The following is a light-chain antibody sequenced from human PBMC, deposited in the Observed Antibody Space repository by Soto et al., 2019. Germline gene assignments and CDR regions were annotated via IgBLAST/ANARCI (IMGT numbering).Light chain of an antibody. CDR1: SSDVGGYNY. Sequence: QSALTQPASVSGSPGQSITISCTGTSSDVGGYNYVSWYQQHPGKAPKLMIYEVSNRPSGLSNLFYGSESGNTASLTICGLHADDLGDYYCSSYKISRALVVFGGWTPLTVL. CDR3: SSYKISRALVV. V-gene: IGLV2-14*01. CDR2: EVS. J-gene: IGLJ2*01.